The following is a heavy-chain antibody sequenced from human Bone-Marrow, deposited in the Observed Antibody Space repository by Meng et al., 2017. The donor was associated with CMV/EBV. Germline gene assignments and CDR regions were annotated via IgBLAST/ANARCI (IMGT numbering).Heavy chain of an antibody. Sequence: SETLSLTCFVYGGSFSGYYWSWIRQPPGKGLEWIGEINHSGSTNYNPSLKGRVTISVDTSKNQFSLKLSSVTAADTAVYYCARGYYDFLHWSDPRGQGTLVTVSS. D-gene: IGHD3-3*01. CDR2: INHSGST. CDR1: GGSFSGYY. J-gene: IGHJ5*02. V-gene: IGHV4-34*01. CDR3: ARGYYDFLHWSDP.